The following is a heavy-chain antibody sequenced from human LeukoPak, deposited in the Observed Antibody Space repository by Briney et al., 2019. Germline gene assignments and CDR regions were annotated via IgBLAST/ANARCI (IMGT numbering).Heavy chain of an antibody. Sequence: GGSLRVSCAASGFTFNHAWMTWVRQDPGKGLEWVGQAVSKIDGGTTDYATPVKGRFTISRDDSKSTLYLQMNSLKIEDTAVYYCTTDEDWNYARKDVWGQGATVIVSS. J-gene: IGHJ6*02. CDR1: GFTFNHAW. D-gene: IGHD1-7*01. CDR2: AVSKIDGGTT. CDR3: TTDEDWNYARKDV. V-gene: IGHV3-15*04.